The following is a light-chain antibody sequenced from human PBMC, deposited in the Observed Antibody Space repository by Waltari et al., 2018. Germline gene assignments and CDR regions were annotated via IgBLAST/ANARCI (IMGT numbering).Light chain of an antibody. CDR2: ESK. Sequence: QSVLTQPPSVSAAPGQGVIISCSGRSSTIGTDPLTCYQQVPGTAPKLLIYESKKRPSGIPDRFSAFKAGTSATLAITGLQTGDEADYYCGTWDASLNSGVFGGGTRLTVL. J-gene: IGLJ2*01. CDR1: SSTIGTDP. CDR3: GTWDASLNSGV. V-gene: IGLV1-51*02.